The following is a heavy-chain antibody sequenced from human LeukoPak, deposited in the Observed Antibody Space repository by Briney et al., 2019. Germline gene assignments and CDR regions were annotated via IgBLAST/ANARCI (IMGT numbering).Heavy chain of an antibody. CDR1: GFTFSSYW. CDR3: ARGNYYGQDY. J-gene: IGHJ4*02. D-gene: IGHD3-10*01. CDR2: INSDGSTT. V-gene: IGHV3-74*01. Sequence: GGSLRLSCGASGFTFSSYWMHWVRQAPGKGLVWISRINSDGSTTSYADSVKGRSTISRDNAKNTLYLQMNSLRAEDTAVYYCARGNYYGQDYWGQGTLVTVSS.